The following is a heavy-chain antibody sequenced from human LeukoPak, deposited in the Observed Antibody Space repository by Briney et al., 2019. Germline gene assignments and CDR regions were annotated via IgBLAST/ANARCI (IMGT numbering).Heavy chain of an antibody. CDR3: ASDDISLTGTIAH. Sequence: SETLSLTCTVSGGSIRSGAYYWSWIRQPAGKGLEWIGRIYFSGTTNYNPSLKSRVNISVDTSKNQFSLSLSSVTAADTAVYYCASDDISLTGTIAHWSQGTLVTVSS. J-gene: IGHJ4*02. V-gene: IGHV4-61*02. CDR2: IYFSGTT. D-gene: IGHD3-9*01. CDR1: GGSIRSGAYY.